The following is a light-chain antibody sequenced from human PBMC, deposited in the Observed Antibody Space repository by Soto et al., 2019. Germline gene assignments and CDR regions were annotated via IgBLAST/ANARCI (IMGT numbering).Light chain of an antibody. Sequence: EIVLTQSPGTLSLSPGERATLSCRASQSVSNNYLAWYQQKPGQAPRLLIYGASNRATGIPDRFSGSGSGTDSTLTISRPQAEDFAVYYCQQYGSSGTFGQGTKVEIK. CDR3: QQYGSSGT. J-gene: IGKJ1*01. CDR2: GAS. V-gene: IGKV3-20*01. CDR1: QSVSNNY.